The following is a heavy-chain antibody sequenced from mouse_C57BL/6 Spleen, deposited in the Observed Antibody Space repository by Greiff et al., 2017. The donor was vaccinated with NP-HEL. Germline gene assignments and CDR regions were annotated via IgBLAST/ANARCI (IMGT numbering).Heavy chain of an antibody. CDR1: GFTFSDYG. Sequence: EVKLVESGGGLVKPGGSLKLSCAASGFTFSDYGMHWVRQAPEKGLEWVAYISSGSSTIYYADTVKGRFTISRDNAKNTLFLQMTRLRSEDTAMYYCALSYYDYDRRSAMDYWGQVTSVTVSS. CDR2: ISSGSSTI. J-gene: IGHJ4*01. D-gene: IGHD2-4*01. V-gene: IGHV5-17*01. CDR3: ALSYYDYDRRSAMDY.